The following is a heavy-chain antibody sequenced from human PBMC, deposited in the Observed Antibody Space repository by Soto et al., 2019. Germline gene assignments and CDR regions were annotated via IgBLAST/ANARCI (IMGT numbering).Heavy chain of an antibody. CDR1: GFTFSSYA. J-gene: IGHJ6*02. CDR2: ISYDGSNK. Sequence: GGSLRLSCAASGFTFSSYAMHWVRQAPGKGLEWVAVISYDGSNKYYADSVKGRFTISRDNSKNTLYLQMNSLRAEDTAVYYCARDNSYGYEGDYYYYGMDVWGQGTTVTVSS. CDR3: ARDNSYGYEGDYYYYGMDV. V-gene: IGHV3-30-3*01. D-gene: IGHD5-18*01.